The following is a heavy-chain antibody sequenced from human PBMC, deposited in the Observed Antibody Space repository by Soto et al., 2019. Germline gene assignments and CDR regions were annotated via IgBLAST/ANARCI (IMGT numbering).Heavy chain of an antibody. V-gene: IGHV4-39*01. Sequence: QLQLQESGPGLVKPSETLSLTCTVSGGSISSMSYYWGWIRQPPGKGLEWIGSVYYSGSTYYNPTLKSRVTISVDTSMNQFSLKLTSVTAADTAMYYCARHTATGTGRGYLQQWGQGTLVTVSS. D-gene: IGHD4-17*01. CDR2: VYYSGST. CDR3: ARHTATGTGRGYLQQ. CDR1: GGSISSMSYY. J-gene: IGHJ1*01.